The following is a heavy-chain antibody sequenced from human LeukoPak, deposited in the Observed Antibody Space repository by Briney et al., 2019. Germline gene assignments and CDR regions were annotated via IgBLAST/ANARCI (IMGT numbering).Heavy chain of an antibody. CDR2: ISGNGGST. CDR3: AKEGFDY. J-gene: IGHJ4*02. CDR1: GFTFSTFA. V-gene: IGHV3-23*01. Sequence: VGSLRLSCAASGFTFSTFAMSWVRQAPGKGLEWVSSISGNGGSTSYADSARGRFTISRDNSKNTLYLQMNSLRAEDTAVYYCAKEGFDYWGQGTLVIVSS.